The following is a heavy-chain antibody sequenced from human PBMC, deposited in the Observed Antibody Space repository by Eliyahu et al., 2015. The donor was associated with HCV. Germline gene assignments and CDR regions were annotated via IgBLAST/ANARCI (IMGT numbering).Heavy chain of an antibody. J-gene: IGHJ3*02. Sequence: QELLLQSGAEVKKPGASVRVSCKAPANTFTRHYMHWVRQAPGQGPEWMAVVNPSGGSTTYAXTLQGRVAVTRDTSTSTLYMELSSLTSEDTAVYYCASGGSGPYYNVFNAFDMWGQGTLVTVSS. V-gene: IGHV1-46*04. CDR2: VNPSGGST. CDR3: ASGGSGPYYNVFNAFDM. CDR1: ANTFTRHY. D-gene: IGHD3-10*01.